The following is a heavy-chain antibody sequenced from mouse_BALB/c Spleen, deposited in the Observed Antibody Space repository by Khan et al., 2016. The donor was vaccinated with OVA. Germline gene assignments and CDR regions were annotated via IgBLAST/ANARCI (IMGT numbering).Heavy chain of an antibody. CDR3: TRHGYGAWVTY. CDR1: GYSFTSYY. CDR2: IDPFSGDT. J-gene: IGHJ3*01. Sequence: EVQLQQSGPELMKPGASVKISCKASGYSFTSYYIHWVIQSHGKSLEWIGYIDPFSGDTTYNQKFTGRATLTVDKSSSTADIQLSNLTSEDSAVYYCTRHGYGAWVTYGGQGTLVTVSA. D-gene: IGHD2-2*01. V-gene: IGHV1S135*01.